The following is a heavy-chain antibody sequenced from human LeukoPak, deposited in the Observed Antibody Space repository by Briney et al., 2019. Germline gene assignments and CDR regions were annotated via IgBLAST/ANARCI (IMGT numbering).Heavy chain of an antibody. Sequence: SETLSLTCTVSGGSISSYYWSWIRQPPGKGLEWIGDIYYSGSTNYKPSLKSRGTISVDTSKNQFSLKLSSVTAADTAVYYCARADSSGTEDYWGQGTLVTVSS. CDR1: GGSISSYY. D-gene: IGHD6-25*01. CDR3: ARADSSGTEDY. V-gene: IGHV4-59*01. J-gene: IGHJ4*02. CDR2: IYYSGST.